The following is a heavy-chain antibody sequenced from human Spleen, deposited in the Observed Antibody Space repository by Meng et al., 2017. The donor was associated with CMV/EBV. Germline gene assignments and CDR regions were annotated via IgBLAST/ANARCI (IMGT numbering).Heavy chain of an antibody. Sequence: GESLKISCAASGFIFDDYGMNWVRQVPGKGLEWVSGINWNGGSTGYADSVQGRFTISRDNAKNALYLQMNSLRADDTAVYFCVRAEYSSSEWFEYWGRGTLVTVSS. CDR1: GFIFDDYG. D-gene: IGHD6-6*01. V-gene: IGHV3-20*04. J-gene: IGHJ5*01. CDR3: VRAEYSSSEWFEY. CDR2: INWNGGST.